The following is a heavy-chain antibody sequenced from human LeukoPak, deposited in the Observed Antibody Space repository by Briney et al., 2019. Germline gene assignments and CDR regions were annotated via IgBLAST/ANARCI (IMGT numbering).Heavy chain of an antibody. Sequence: SVKVSCKASGFTFTSSAVQWVRQARGQRLEWIGWIVVGSGNTNYAQKFQERVTITRDMSTSTAYMELSSLRSEDTAVYYCAAVELGIGAFDIWGQGIMVTVSS. D-gene: IGHD7-27*01. CDR1: GFTFTSSA. CDR2: IVVGSGNT. CDR3: AAVELGIGAFDI. V-gene: IGHV1-58*01. J-gene: IGHJ3*02.